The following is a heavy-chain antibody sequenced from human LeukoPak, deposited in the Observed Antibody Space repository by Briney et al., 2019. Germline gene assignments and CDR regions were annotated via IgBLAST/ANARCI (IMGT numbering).Heavy chain of an antibody. J-gene: IGHJ4*02. CDR3: AKEGGPPSGGKSGWGGFDY. CDR1: GYTFTNFF. Sequence: ASVKVSCTASGYTFTNFFIHWVRQAPGQGLEWMALIYPSETRADSAQNFQGRLAVTRDTATAQVYMELSNLRSEDTAVYSCAKEGGPPSGGKSGWGGFDYWGQGTLVSVSS. V-gene: IGHV1-46*01. CDR2: IYPSETRA. D-gene: IGHD4-23*01.